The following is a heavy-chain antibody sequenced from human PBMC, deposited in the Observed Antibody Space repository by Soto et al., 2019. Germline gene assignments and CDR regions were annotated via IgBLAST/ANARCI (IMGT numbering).Heavy chain of an antibody. CDR1: GYTFTGYY. CDR3: ARGDRDIVVVVAAIPDDAFDI. Sequence: ASVKVSCKASGYTFTGYYMHWVRQAPGQGLEWMGWINPNSGGTNYAQKFQGWVTMTRDTSISTAYMELSRLRSDDTAVYYCARGDRDIVVVVAAIPDDAFDIWGQGTMVTVSS. CDR2: INPNSGGT. V-gene: IGHV1-2*04. J-gene: IGHJ3*02. D-gene: IGHD2-15*01.